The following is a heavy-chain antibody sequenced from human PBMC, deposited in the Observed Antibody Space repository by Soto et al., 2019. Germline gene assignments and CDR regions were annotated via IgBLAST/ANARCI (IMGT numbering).Heavy chain of an antibody. V-gene: IGHV3-9*01. D-gene: IGHD1-1*01. Sequence: EVQLVESGGGLVQPGRSLRLSCAASGFTFDDYTMHWVRQVPGKGLEWVSGISWSSADIGYADSVKGRFTISRDNAKNSLYLEMNSLRVEDTALYYCVKEIGGTTLLEPYDYWGQGTLVTVSS. CDR3: VKEIGGTTLLEPYDY. CDR1: GFTFDDYT. J-gene: IGHJ4*02. CDR2: ISWSSADI.